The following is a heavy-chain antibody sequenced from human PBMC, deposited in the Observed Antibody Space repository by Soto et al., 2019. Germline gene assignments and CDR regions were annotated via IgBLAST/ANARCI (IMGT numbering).Heavy chain of an antibody. CDR2: ISGSGGST. D-gene: IGHD2-15*01. CDR3: AKEGGGSPPTYYYYGMDV. V-gene: IGHV3-23*01. Sequence: HPGGSLRLSCAASGFTFSSYAMNWVRQAPGKGLEWVSVISGSGGSTYYADSVKGRFTISRDNSKNTLYLQMNSLRAEDTAVYYCAKEGGGSPPTYYYYGMDVWGQGTTVTVSS. J-gene: IGHJ6*02. CDR1: GFTFSSYA.